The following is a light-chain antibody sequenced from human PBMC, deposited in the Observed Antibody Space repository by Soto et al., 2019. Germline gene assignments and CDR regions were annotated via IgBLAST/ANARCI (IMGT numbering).Light chain of an antibody. CDR3: CSYAGSYTYG. CDR1: SSDVGGYNY. V-gene: IGLV2-11*01. CDR2: DVS. J-gene: IGLJ1*01. Sequence: QSVLTQPRSVSGSPGQSVTISCTGTSSDVGGYNYVSWYQQHSGKAPKLMIYDVSKRPSGVPDRFSGSKSGNTASLTISGLQAEDEADYYCCSYAGSYTYGFGTGTKVTVL.